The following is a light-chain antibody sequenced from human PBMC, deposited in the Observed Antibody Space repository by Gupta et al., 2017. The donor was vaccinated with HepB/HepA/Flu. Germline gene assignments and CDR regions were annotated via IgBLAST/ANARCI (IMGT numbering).Light chain of an antibody. J-gene: IGLJ3*02. Sequence: QTVVTQEPSLTVSPGGTVTLTCASSTGAVTSDFWTNWFQQKPGQAPMVRRYRTTKKHSCTLARVSGSLLAGTDAMQLSGVQPEDESAYYCLFHYGGAEVFGGGTKRTVL. CDR3: LFHYGGAEV. CDR1: TGAVTSDFW. CDR2: RTT. V-gene: IGLV7-43*01.